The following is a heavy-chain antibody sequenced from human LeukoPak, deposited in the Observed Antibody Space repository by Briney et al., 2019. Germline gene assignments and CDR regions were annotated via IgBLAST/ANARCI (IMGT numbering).Heavy chain of an antibody. CDR2: INPSGGST. D-gene: IGHD4-17*01. V-gene: IGHV1-46*01. CDR3: ARSYGDYLFRGYFDY. CDR1: GYTFTSYY. J-gene: IGHJ4*02. Sequence: ASVKVSCKASGYTFTSYYMHWVRQAPGQGLEWMGIINPSGGSTSYAQKFQGRVTMTRDTSTSTVYMELSSLRSEDTAVYYCARSYGDYLFRGYFDYWGQGTLVTVSS.